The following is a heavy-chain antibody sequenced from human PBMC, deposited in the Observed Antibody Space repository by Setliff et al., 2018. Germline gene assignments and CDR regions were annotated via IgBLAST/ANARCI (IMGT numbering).Heavy chain of an antibody. D-gene: IGHD3-3*01. CDR3: ARSSVVGGYSTTYYFDYMDV. CDR2: TAAAGDT. V-gene: IGHV3-13*04. Sequence: PGGSLRLSCAASGFTFSRYDIHWVRQVTGKGLEWVSGTAAAGDTHYADSVKGRFTISRENAKNSFYLQMNSLTAGDTAVYYCARSSVVGGYSTTYYFDYMDVWGKGTTVTVSS. CDR1: GFTFSRYD. J-gene: IGHJ6*03.